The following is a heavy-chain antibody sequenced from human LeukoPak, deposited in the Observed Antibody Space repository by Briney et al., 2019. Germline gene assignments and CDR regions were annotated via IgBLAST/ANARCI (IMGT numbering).Heavy chain of an antibody. J-gene: IGHJ4*02. Sequence: GGSLRLSCAASGFSFNNYHMTWVRQAPGKGLEWVSAISDTSSTYYADSVKGRFNISRDNSKNTLYLQMNSLRAEDTAVYYCAKDVSMTVAADEYWGQGTLVTVSS. CDR2: ISDTSST. CDR3: AKDVSMTVAADEY. D-gene: IGHD3-22*01. CDR1: GFSFNNYH. V-gene: IGHV3-23*01.